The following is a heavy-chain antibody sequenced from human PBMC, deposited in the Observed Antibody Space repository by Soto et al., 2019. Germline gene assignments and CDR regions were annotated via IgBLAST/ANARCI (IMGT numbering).Heavy chain of an antibody. CDR3: AREEPLFGVVIIGPTDV. J-gene: IGHJ6*02. CDR1: GYTFTSYA. Sequence: QVQLVQSGAEVKKPGASVKVSCKASGYTFTSYAMHWVRQAPGQRLEWMGWINAGNGNTKYSQKFQGRVTITRDTSASTAYMELSSLRSEDTAVYYCAREEPLFGVVIIGPTDVWGQGTTVTVSS. V-gene: IGHV1-3*01. D-gene: IGHD3-3*01. CDR2: INAGNGNT.